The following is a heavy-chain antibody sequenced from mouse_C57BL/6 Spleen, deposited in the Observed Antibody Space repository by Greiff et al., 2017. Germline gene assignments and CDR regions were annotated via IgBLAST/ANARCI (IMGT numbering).Heavy chain of an antibody. J-gene: IGHJ2*01. CDR3: AKDYDYDKGYFDY. CDR2: IYPGDGDT. CDR1: GYAFSSYW. V-gene: IGHV1-80*01. D-gene: IGHD2-4*01. Sequence: QVQLKESGAELVKPGASVKISCKASGYAFSSYWMNWVKQRPGKGLEWIGQIYPGDGDTNYNGKFKGKATLTADKSSSTAYMQLSSLTSEDSAVYFCAKDYDYDKGYFDYWGQGTTLTVSS.